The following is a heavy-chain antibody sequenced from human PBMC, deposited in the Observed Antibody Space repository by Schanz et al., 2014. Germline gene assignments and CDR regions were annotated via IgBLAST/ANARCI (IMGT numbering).Heavy chain of an antibody. CDR3: AKDYRTGAIDY. CDR1: GFTFSSYG. CDR2: ISSVGISK. D-gene: IGHD7-27*01. Sequence: VHLVESGGGVVQPGRSLRLSCAASGFTFSSYGMHWVRQAPGKGLEWVSYISSVGISKYYADPVKGRFTISRDSAKNSLYLQMNSLRAEDTAVYYCAKDYRTGAIDYWGQGTLVTVSS. V-gene: IGHV3-48*04. J-gene: IGHJ4*02.